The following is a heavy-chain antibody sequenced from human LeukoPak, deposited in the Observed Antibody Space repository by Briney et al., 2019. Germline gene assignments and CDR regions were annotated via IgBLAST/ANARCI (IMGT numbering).Heavy chain of an antibody. D-gene: IGHD5-18*01. CDR1: GYSIINGYY. V-gene: IGHV4-38-2*01. J-gene: IGHJ5*02. Sequence: PSETLSLTCAVSGYSIINGYYWGGIRQPPGKGLEWIGSIYYNGSTYYNPSLKSRVTISVDTSKNQFSLNLNSLTAADTALYYCARRDPGHTATGNWFDPWGQGMLVTVSS. CDR2: IYYNGST. CDR3: ARRDPGHTATGNWFDP.